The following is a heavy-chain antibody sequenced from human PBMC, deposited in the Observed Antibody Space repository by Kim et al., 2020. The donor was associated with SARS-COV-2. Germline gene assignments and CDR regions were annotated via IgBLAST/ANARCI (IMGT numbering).Heavy chain of an antibody. J-gene: IGHJ4*02. CDR1: GINFSDYY. CDR3: ARVAVGASSWYYFDS. D-gene: IGHD6-13*01. CDR2: ISSSGSYT. Sequence: GGSLRLSCAASGINFSDYYMSWIRQAPGKGLEWVSYISSSGSYTKYADSLKGRFTISRDNAENSLYLEMNSLRAEDTAVYYCARVAVGASSWYYFDSWGPGTLVTVSS. V-gene: IGHV3-11*05.